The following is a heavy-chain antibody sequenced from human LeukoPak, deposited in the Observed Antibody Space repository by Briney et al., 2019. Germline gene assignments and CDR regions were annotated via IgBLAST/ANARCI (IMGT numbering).Heavy chain of an antibody. D-gene: IGHD3-22*01. V-gene: IGHV4-39*01. J-gene: IGHJ6*03. CDR2: VYYSGST. Sequence: SETLPLTCTVPSGSISNSGYYWGWIRQPPGKGLEWIGSVYYSGSTYYNPSLKSRVTISVDASKNQFSLKRSSVTAADTAIYYCTRSSGYYGGDMDVWGKGTTVTVSS. CDR1: SGSISNSGYY. CDR3: TRSSGYYGGDMDV.